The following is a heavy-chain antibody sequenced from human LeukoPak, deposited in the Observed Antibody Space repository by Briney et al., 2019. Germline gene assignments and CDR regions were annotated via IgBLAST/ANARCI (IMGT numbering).Heavy chain of an antibody. CDR3: ATQGDSASFDY. J-gene: IGHJ4*02. Sequence: PGGSLRLSCEASGFTFSSYDMNWVRQAPGKGLEWVSVISGSGGSTDYADSVKGRFSISRDNAKNALYLQMNSLRAEDTAVYYCATQGDSASFDYWGQGTLVTASS. V-gene: IGHV3-23*01. D-gene: IGHD1-26*01. CDR2: ISGSGGST. CDR1: GFTFSSYD.